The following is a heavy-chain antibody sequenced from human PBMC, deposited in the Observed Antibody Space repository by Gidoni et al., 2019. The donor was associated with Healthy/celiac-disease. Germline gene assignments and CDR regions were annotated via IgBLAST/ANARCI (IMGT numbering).Heavy chain of an antibody. CDR3: AKPGGVLEPYYFDY. CDR1: GFTFSSYG. J-gene: IGHJ4*02. D-gene: IGHD3-10*01. V-gene: IGHV3-30*18. Sequence: QVQLVESGGGVVQPGSSLRLSCAASGFTFSSYGLHWVRQAPGKGLEWVAVISYDGSNKYYADSVKGRFTISRDNSKNTLYLQMNSLRAEDTAVYYCAKPGGVLEPYYFDYWGQGTLVTVSS. CDR2: ISYDGSNK.